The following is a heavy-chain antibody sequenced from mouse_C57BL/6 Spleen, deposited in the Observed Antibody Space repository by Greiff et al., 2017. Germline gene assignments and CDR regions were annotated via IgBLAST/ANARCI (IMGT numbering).Heavy chain of an antibody. Sequence: QVQLQQPGAELVMPGASVKLSCKASGYTFTSYWMHWVKQRPGQGLEWIGKINPSDSYTNYNQKFKGKSTLTVDKSSSTAYMHLSSLTSEDSAFYYCARGDWDEDYWGQGTTLTVSS. CDR1: GYTFTSYW. D-gene: IGHD4-1*01. J-gene: IGHJ2*01. CDR3: ARGDWDEDY. V-gene: IGHV1-69*01. CDR2: INPSDSYT.